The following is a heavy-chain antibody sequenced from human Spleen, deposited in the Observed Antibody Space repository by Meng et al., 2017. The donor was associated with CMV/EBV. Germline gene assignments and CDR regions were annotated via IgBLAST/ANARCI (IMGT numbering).Heavy chain of an antibody. CDR2: IIPIFGTA. CDR3: ANLGQLQDNNWFDP. D-gene: IGHD6-6*01. CDR1: GGTFSSYA. V-gene: IGHV1-69*13. Sequence: SVKVSCKASGGTFSSYAINWVRQAPGQGLEWMGGIIPIFGTANYAQKFQGRVTITADDSTSTAYMELSSLRSEDTAVYYCANLGQLQDNNWFDPWGQRTLVTVSS. J-gene: IGHJ5*02.